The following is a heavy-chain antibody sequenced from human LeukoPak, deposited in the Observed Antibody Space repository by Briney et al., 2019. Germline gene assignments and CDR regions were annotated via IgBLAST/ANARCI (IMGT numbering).Heavy chain of an antibody. CDR1: GGSISSSSYY. D-gene: IGHD3-16*02. V-gene: IGHV4-39*01. J-gene: IGHJ4*02. CDR2: IYYSGST. CDR3: ARHLLVFYRRVARFDY. Sequence: NPSETLSLTCTVSGGSISSSSYYWGWIRQPPGKGLEWIGSIYYSGSTYYNPSLKSRVTISVDTSKNQFSLKLSSVTAADTAVYYCARHLLVFYRRVARFDYWGQGTLVTVSS.